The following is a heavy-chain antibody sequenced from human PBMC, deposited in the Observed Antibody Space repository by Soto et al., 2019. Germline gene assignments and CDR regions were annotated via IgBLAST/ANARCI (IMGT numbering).Heavy chain of an antibody. CDR1: GGSISSYY. V-gene: IGHV4-59*01. CDR2: IYYSGST. CDR3: ARGRPQKGGYCSSTSCYSYYYYYMDV. Sequence: SSETLSLTCTVSGGSISSYYWSWIRQPPGKGLEWIGYIYYSGSTNCNPSLKSRVTISVDTSKNQFSLKLSSVTAADTAVYYCARGRPQKGGYCSSTSCYSYYYYYMDVWGKGTTVTVSS. J-gene: IGHJ6*03. D-gene: IGHD2-2*01.